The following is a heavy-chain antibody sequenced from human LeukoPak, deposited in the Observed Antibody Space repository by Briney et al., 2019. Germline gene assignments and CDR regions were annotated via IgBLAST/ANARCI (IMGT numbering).Heavy chain of an antibody. Sequence: PSETLSLTCAVYGGSFSGYYWSWIRQPPGKGLEWIGEINHSGSTNYNPSLKSRVTISVDTSKNQVSLKLSSVTAADTAVYYCARGRGSLLWFGELFVRKYYFDYWGQGTLVTVSS. D-gene: IGHD3-10*01. CDR2: INHSGST. CDR3: ARGRGSLLWFGELFVRKYYFDY. CDR1: GGSFSGYY. V-gene: IGHV4-34*01. J-gene: IGHJ4*02.